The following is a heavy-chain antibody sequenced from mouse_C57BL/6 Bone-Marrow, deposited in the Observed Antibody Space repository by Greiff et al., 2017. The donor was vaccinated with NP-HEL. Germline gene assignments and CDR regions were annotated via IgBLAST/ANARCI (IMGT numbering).Heavy chain of an antibody. V-gene: IGHV1-72*01. CDR2: IAPNSGGP. J-gene: IGHJ3*01. Sequence: VQLQQPGAELVKPGASVKLSCKASGYTFTSYWLHWVKQRPGRGLVWIGRIAPNSGGPQYNEKFKCKATLTVDKPSSTAYMQLSSPTSEDCAVYYCSRFLYDYDSFAYWGQGALVSVSA. D-gene: IGHD2-4*01. CDR3: SRFLYDYDSFAY. CDR1: GYTFTSYW.